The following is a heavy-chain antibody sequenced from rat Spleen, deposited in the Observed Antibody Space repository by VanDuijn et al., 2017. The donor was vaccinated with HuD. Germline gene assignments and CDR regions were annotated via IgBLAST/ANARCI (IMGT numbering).Heavy chain of an antibody. J-gene: IGHJ2*01. V-gene: IGHV2-30*01. CDR1: GFSLTSYN. Sequence: QVQLKESGPGLVQPSQTLSLTCTVSGFSLTSYNVHWVRQPTGKGLEWMGVIWTGGSTDYNSALKSRLSISRDTSKSQVFLKMNSLKTEDIATYYCAREDDYFDYWGQGVMVTVSS. CDR2: IWTGGST. CDR3: AREDDYFDY.